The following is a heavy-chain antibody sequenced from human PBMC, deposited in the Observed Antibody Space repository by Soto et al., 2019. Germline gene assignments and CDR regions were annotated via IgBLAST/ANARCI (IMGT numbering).Heavy chain of an antibody. J-gene: IGHJ6*02. V-gene: IGHV4-59*07. Sequence: WDTLSLTCTVSGDSIRSYYWTWIRQPPGKGLELIGYIYYSGGTRYNPSLKSRVTISVDMSKNQFSLKLSSVIAADTAVYYCARAYGGLDNGLDAWGQGTAV. D-gene: IGHD5-12*01. CDR3: ARAYGGLDNGLDA. CDR2: IYYSGGT. CDR1: GDSIRSYY.